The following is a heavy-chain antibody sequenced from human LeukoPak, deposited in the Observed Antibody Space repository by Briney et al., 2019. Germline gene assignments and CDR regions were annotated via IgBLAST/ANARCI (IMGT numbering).Heavy chain of an antibody. Sequence: SETLSLTCTVSGGSISSGGHYWTWIRQHPGKGLEWIAYIYHTGTTYYNPSLKSRVNISVDTSKNQFSLKLSSVTAADTAVYYCARSPDNAFDIWGQGTMVTVSS. CDR1: GGSISSGGHY. CDR3: ARSPDNAFDI. V-gene: IGHV4-31*03. CDR2: IYHTGTT. D-gene: IGHD3-9*01. J-gene: IGHJ3*02.